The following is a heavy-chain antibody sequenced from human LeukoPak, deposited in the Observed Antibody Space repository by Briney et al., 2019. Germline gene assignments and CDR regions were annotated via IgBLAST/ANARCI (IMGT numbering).Heavy chain of an antibody. Sequence: ASVKVSCKASGYTFTSYDINWVRQATGQGLEWIGWMNPNSGNTGYAQKFQGRVTMTRNTSISTAYMELSSLRSEDTAVYYCARGSQGYDFWSGYYTRYMDVWGKGTTVTVSS. CDR1: GYTFTSYD. D-gene: IGHD3-3*01. CDR2: MNPNSGNT. J-gene: IGHJ6*03. CDR3: ARGSQGYDFWSGYYTRYMDV. V-gene: IGHV1-8*01.